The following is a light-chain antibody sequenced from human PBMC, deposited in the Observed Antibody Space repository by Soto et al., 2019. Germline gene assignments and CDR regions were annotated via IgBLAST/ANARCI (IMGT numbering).Light chain of an antibody. CDR3: AAWDEALNGHV. Sequence: QSVLTQPPSASGTPGQRVTISCSGRSSNIGSSTVHWFQQLPWTAPKLLIHRSDQRPSGVPDRFSGSKSGTSASLAISGLQSDDEADYYCAAWDEALNGHVFRTGTKLTVL. V-gene: IGLV1-44*01. CDR2: RSD. J-gene: IGLJ1*01. CDR1: SSNIGSST.